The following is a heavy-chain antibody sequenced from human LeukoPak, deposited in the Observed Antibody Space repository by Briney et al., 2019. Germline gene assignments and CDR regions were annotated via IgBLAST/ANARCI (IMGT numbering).Heavy chain of an antibody. CDR3: ARDRAAADLDS. CDR2: IWYDGSNK. D-gene: IGHD6-13*01. J-gene: IGHJ4*02. Sequence: GGSLRLSCAASGFTLSSYWMSWVRQAPGKGLEWVAVIWYDGSNKFYADSVKGRFTISRDNSKNTLYLQMNSLRAEDTAVYYCARDRAAADLDSWGQGTLVTVSS. V-gene: IGHV3-33*08. CDR1: GFTLSSYW.